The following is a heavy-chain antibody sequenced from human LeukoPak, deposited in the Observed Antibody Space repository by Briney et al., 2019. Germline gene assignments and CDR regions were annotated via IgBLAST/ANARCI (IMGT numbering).Heavy chain of an antibody. J-gene: IGHJ6*03. Sequence: PSETLSLTCTVSGGSISSGSYYWSWIRQPAGKGLEWIGRIYTSGSTNYNPSLKSRVTISVDTSKNQFSLKLSSVTAADTAVYYCARKVANRRTFGYSETIYNSYYYMDVWGKGTTVTVSS. CDR2: IYTSGST. CDR1: GGSISSGSYY. V-gene: IGHV4-61*02. D-gene: IGHD5-24*01. CDR3: ARKVANRRTFGYSETIYNSYYYMDV.